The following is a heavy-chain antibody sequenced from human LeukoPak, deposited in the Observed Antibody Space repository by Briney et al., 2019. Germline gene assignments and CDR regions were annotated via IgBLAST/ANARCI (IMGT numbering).Heavy chain of an antibody. J-gene: IGHJ4*02. D-gene: IGHD6-19*01. CDR3: ARRDISSGWSFDY. CDR1: GGSISNYH. Sequence: PSETLSLTCTVSGGSISNYHWSWIRQPAGKGLVWIGQIHTSGSTNYNPPLKSRVTMSIDTTEDQVSLTIRPVTAADTAFYYCARRDISSGWSFDYWGQGTLVTVSS. CDR2: IHTSGST. V-gene: IGHV4-4*07.